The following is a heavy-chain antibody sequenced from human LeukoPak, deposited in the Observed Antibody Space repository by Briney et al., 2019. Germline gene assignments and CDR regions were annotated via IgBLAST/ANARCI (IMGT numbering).Heavy chain of an antibody. CDR1: GYTFTTYG. J-gene: IGHJ6*02. V-gene: IGHV1-18*01. Sequence: ASVKVSCKASGYTFTTYGITWVRQAPGRGLEWMGWISGHNGNTQYAQKFQGRVTMTTDTSTSTAYMELRSLRSDDTAVYYCAREGLDYYGMDVWGQGTTVTVSS. CDR2: ISGHNGNT. CDR3: AREGLDYYGMDV.